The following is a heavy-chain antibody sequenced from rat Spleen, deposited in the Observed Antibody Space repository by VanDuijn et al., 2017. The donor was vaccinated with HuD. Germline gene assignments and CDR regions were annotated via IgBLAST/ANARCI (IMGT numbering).Heavy chain of an antibody. CDR1: GFTFSDYA. CDR3: ARHYYSFDY. J-gene: IGHJ2*01. V-gene: IGHV5-17*01. D-gene: IGHD1-2*01. Sequence: EVQLVESDGGLVQPGRSLKLSCAASGFTFSDYAMAWVRQAPKKGLEWVATISSGGGATYYPDSVKGRFSISRDNVKSTLYLQMDSLRSEDTATYYCARHYYSFDYWGQGVLVTVSS. CDR2: ISSGGGAT.